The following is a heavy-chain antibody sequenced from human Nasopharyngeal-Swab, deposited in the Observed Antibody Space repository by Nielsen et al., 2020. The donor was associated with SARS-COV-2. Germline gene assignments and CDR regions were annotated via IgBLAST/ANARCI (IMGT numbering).Heavy chain of an antibody. CDR3: ASSGEQQLVPDY. V-gene: IGHV3-43*01. CDR2: ISWDGGST. CDR1: GFTSDDYT. J-gene: IGHJ4*02. D-gene: IGHD6-13*01. Sequence: GGSLRLSCAASGFTSDDYTMHWVRQAPGKGLEWVSLISWDGGSTYYADSVKGRFTISRDNSKNTLYLQMNSLRAEDTAVYYCASSGEQQLVPDYWGQGTLVTVSS.